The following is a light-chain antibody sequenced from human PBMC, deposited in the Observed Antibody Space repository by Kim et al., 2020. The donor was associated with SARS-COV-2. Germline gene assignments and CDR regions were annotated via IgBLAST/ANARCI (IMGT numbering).Light chain of an antibody. CDR2: GAS. V-gene: IGKV1-17*01. Sequence: ASGGDRVTIACRASQDIRNDLGWYQQNPGRAPKRLIYGASSLQSGVPSRFSGSGSGTEFTLTISSLQPEDFATYFCLQHRTYPITFGQGTRLEIK. CDR3: LQHRTYPIT. CDR1: QDIRND. J-gene: IGKJ5*01.